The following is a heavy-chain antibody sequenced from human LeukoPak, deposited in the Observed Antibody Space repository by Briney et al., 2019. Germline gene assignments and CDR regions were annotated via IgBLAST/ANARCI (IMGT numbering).Heavy chain of an antibody. CDR3: ARGCAADTAMIHVDS. D-gene: IGHD5-18*01. V-gene: IGHV4-34*01. CDR1: GFTFSNAW. J-gene: IGHJ4*02. Sequence: SGGSLRLSCAASGFTFSNAWMSWVRQPPGKGLEWIGEVNHSGSTNYNPSLKSRVTISADTTKNQLSLKLNSVTAADTAVYYCARGCAADTAMIHVDSWGQGTLVTVSS. CDR2: VNHSGST.